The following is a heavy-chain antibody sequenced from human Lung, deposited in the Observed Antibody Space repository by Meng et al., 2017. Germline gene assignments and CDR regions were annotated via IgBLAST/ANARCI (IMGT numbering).Heavy chain of an antibody. CDR1: RFTFSNAW. CDR2: MKSNVDGGTV. CDR3: SGHVDY. Sequence: GRGLLKHVGSLTLSCAAARFTFSNAWMTWVRQAPGKGLEWIGRMKSNVDGGTVDYAAAVKGRFFISRDDSENTFYLQMNSLKTEDTAVYYCSGHVDYWGHGTLVTVSS. V-gene: IGHV3-15*01. J-gene: IGHJ4*01.